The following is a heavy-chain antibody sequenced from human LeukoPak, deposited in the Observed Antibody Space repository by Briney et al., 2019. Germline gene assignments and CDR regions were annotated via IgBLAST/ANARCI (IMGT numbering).Heavy chain of an antibody. CDR2: ISSSGSTI. CDR1: GFTFSDYY. J-gene: IGHJ4*02. V-gene: IGHV3-11*04. Sequence: PGGSLRLSCAASGFTFSDYYMSWIRQAPGKGLEWVSYISSSGSTIYYADSVKGRFTISRDNAKNSLYLQMNSLRAEDTAVYYCARGTIRTYYYYDSSGYYFHWGQGTLVTVSS. D-gene: IGHD3-22*01. CDR3: ARGTIRTYYYYDSSGYYFH.